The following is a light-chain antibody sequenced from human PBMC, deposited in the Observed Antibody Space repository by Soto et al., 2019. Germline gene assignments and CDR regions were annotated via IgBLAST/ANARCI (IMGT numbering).Light chain of an antibody. CDR1: QTFASSY. J-gene: IGKJ2*01. V-gene: IGKV3-20*01. CDR3: HSYNTWPYT. Sequence: EIVLTQSPGTLSLSPGETATLSCRASQTFASSYLAWYQQKPGQATRLLIYAASWSAAGIPDRFSGSGSGADFTLTISRLEPEDFGMYYCHSYNTWPYTFGQGTRLEIK. CDR2: AAS.